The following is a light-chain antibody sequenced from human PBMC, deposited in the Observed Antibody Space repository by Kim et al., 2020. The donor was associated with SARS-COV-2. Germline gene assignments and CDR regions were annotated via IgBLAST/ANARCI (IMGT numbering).Light chain of an antibody. CDR3: QQYGGSPRIT. CDR2: GAS. Sequence: PGERAIVSCRASQSVTSSNLAWYQQRPGQAPRLLIYGASSRATGIPDRFGGSGSGTDFTLTISRLEPEDSAVYYCQQYGGSPRITFGQGTRLEIK. CDR1: QSVTSSN. J-gene: IGKJ5*01. V-gene: IGKV3-20*01.